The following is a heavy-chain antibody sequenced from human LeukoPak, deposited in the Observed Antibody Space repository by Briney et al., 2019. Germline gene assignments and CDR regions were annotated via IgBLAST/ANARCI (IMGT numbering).Heavy chain of an antibody. CDR1: GFTFSSYG. CDR2: ISYDGSNK. J-gene: IGHJ6*02. V-gene: IGHV3-30*03. Sequence: GGSLRLSCAASGFTFSSYGMHWVRQAPGKGLEWVVVISYDGSNKYYADSVKGRFTISRDNSKNTLYLQMNSLRAEDTAVYYCASDSSGWYYYYGMDVWGQGTTVTISS. CDR3: ASDSSGWYYYYGMDV. D-gene: IGHD6-19*01.